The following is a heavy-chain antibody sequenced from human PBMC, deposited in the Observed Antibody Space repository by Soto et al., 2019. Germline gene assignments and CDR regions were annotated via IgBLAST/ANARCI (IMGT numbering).Heavy chain of an antibody. CDR2: IYYSGST. CDR1: GGSISSYY. D-gene: IGHD6-19*01. J-gene: IGHJ4*02. Sequence: SETLSLTCTVSGGSISSYYWSWIRQPPGKGLEWIGYIYYSGSTNYNPSLKSRVTISVDTSKNQFSLKLSSVTAADTAVYYCASFDSSGWYYFDYWGQGTLVTVSS. CDR3: ASFDSSGWYYFDY. V-gene: IGHV4-59*08.